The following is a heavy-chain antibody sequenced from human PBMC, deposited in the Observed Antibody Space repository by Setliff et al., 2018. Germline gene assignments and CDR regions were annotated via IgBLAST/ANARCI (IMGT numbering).Heavy chain of an antibody. J-gene: IGHJ4*02. CDR2: FDPEDGET. Sequence: GASVKVSCKVSGYTLTELSRHWVRQAPGKGLEWMGGFDPEDGETIYAQKFQGRVTITADKSTSTAYMELSSLRSDDTAVYYCARAPPPYDSSGYYPREDYFDYWGQGTLVTVSS. V-gene: IGHV1-24*01. D-gene: IGHD3-22*01. CDR1: GYTLTELS. CDR3: ARAPPPYDSSGYYPREDYFDY.